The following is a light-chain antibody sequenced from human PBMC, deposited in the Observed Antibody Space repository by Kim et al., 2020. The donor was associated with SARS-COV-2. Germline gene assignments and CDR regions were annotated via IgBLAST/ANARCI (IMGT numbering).Light chain of an antibody. V-gene: IGLV3-19*01. J-gene: IGLJ3*02. CDR2: EKN. CDR3: NSRESGVNHVV. CDR1: SLRSYY. Sequence: AMEKKVRITCQGDSLRSYYASWYQQKPGQAPVLVIYEKNNRPSGIHDRFAGSSSGNTSSLTITGAKAEDEADYYCNSRESGVNHVVFGGGTQLTVL.